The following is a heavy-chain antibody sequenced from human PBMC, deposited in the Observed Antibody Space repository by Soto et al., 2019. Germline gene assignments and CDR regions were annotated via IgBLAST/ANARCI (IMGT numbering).Heavy chain of an antibody. CDR1: GGSISSGGYS. V-gene: IGHV4-30-2*01. J-gene: IGHJ6*02. D-gene: IGHD3-22*01. CDR2: IYHSGST. CDR3: ARALGGDSSGYSLYYGMDV. Sequence: PSETLSLTCAVSGGSISSGGYSWSWIRQPPGKGLEWIGYIYHSGSTYYNPSLKSRVTISVDRSKNQFSLKLSSVAAADTAVYYCARALGGDSSGYSLYYGMDVWGQGTTVTVSS.